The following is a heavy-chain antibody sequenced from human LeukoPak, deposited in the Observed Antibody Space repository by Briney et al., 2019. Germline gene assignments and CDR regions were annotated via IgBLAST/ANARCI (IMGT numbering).Heavy chain of an antibody. CDR3: ARWASTVTDYSYYGWDV. CDR2: IKPDGTEK. V-gene: IGHV3-7*01. D-gene: IGHD4-17*01. Sequence: GGSLRLSCAVSGFTFSTYWMSWVRQAPGKGLEWVANIKPDGTEKYYVDSLKGRFTISRDNAKNSLNLQMSSLRDEDTAVYHCARWASTVTDYSYYGWDVWGQGTTVTVSS. J-gene: IGHJ6*02. CDR1: GFTFSTYW.